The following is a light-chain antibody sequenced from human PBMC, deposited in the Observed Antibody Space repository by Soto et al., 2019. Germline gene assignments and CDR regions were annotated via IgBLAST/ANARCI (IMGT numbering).Light chain of an antibody. Sequence: QSALTQPASVSGSPGQSITISCTGTSSDVGGYEYVSCYQQHPGKAPKRIIYDVSDRPSGVSNRFSGSKSGNTASLAISGLQAEDEADYYCSSYTTSSPLGVFGTGTKLTVL. V-gene: IGLV2-14*03. CDR2: DVS. CDR1: SSDVGGYEY. J-gene: IGLJ1*01. CDR3: SSYTTSSPLGV.